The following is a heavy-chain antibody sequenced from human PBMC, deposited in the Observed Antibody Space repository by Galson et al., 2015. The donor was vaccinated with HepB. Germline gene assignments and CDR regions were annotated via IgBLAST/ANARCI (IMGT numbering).Heavy chain of an antibody. J-gene: IGHJ5*01. CDR3: AKGYGLFDS. V-gene: IGHV3-23*01. Sequence: SLRLSCAASGFGFDTHAMSRVRQAPGRGLEWISGISGNGDSTFYADSVKGRFTVSRDNSNNMLYLQMNSLRAEDAGLYFCAKGYGLFDSWGQGILVTVSS. CDR1: GFGFDTHA. CDR2: ISGNGDST. D-gene: IGHD5-18*01.